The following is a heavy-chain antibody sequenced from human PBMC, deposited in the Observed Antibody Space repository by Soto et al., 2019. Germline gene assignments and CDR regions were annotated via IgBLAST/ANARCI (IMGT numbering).Heavy chain of an antibody. V-gene: IGHV3-23*01. CDR3: VRGGAGSYYYYGMDV. D-gene: IGHD2-21*01. J-gene: IGHJ6*02. CDR1: GFTFSFYP. Sequence: EVLLLESGGGLVQPGGSLRLSCAASGFTFSFYPMSWVRQAPGKGLEWVSGISSSAGTTYYADPVKGRFTISRDNSKNTLYLQMSSLRVEDTAMYYCVRGGAGSYYYYGMDVWGQGTTVTVSS. CDR2: ISSSAGTT.